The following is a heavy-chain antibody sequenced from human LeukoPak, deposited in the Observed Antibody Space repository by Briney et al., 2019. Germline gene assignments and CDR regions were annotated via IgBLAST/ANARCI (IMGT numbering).Heavy chain of an antibody. J-gene: IGHJ3*02. Sequence: GGSLRLSCAASGFTFSNAWMSWVRQAPGKGLEWVGRIKSKTDGGTTDYAAPVKGRFTISRDDSKNTLYLQMNSLKTEDTAVYYCTTPFCGGDCYSDDAFDIWGQGAMVTVSS. D-gene: IGHD2-21*02. CDR2: IKSKTDGGTT. CDR1: GFTFSNAW. CDR3: TTPFCGGDCYSDDAFDI. V-gene: IGHV3-15*01.